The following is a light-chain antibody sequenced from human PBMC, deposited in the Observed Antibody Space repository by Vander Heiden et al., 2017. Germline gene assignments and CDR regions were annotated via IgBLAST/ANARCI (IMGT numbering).Light chain of an antibody. CDR1: SSNIGAGYD. CDR2: GNN. CDR3: QSYDSSLAVV. V-gene: IGLV1-40*01. Sequence: QSVLTPPPSVSGAPGQRVTIPCTGSSSNIGAGYDVHWYQQLPGTAPKLLIYGNNNRPSGVPDRFSGSKSGTSASLAITGLQAEDEADYYCQSYDSSLAVVFGGGTKLTVL. J-gene: IGLJ2*01.